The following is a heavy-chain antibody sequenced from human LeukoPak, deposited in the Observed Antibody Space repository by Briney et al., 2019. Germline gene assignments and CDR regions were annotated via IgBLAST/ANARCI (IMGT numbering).Heavy chain of an antibody. CDR2: ISGNGGST. V-gene: IGHV3-23*01. CDR1: GFTFSSYA. Sequence: PGGSLRLSCAASGFTFSSYAMSWVRQAPGKGLEWVSDISGNGGSTYYADSVKGRFTISRDNSKNTLYLQMNSLRAEDTAIYYCAKRRADYYGSGRGLNYFDYWGQGTLVTVSS. J-gene: IGHJ4*02. D-gene: IGHD3-10*01. CDR3: AKRRADYYGSGRGLNYFDY.